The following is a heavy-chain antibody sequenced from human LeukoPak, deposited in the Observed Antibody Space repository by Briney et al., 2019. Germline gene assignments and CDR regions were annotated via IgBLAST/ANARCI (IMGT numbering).Heavy chain of an antibody. CDR2: IGGSSGST. CDR3: ARDPGVVAFHYLDY. D-gene: IGHD3-3*01. Sequence: PGGSLRPSCAASGFTFSSHAMAWVRQAPGKGLEWVSAIGGSSGSTYYADSVKGRFTISRDNSKNTVYLQMNNLRADDTAVYYCARDPGVVAFHYLDYWGQGTLVTVSS. J-gene: IGHJ4*02. CDR1: GFTFSSHA. V-gene: IGHV3-23*01.